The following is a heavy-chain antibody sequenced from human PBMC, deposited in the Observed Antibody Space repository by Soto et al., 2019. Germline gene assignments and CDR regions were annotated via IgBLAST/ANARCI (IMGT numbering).Heavy chain of an antibody. V-gene: IGHV1-69*13. CDR1: GGTFSSYA. Sequence: SVKVSCKASGGTFSSYAISWVRQAPGQGLEWMGGIIPIFGTANYAQKFQGRVTITADESTSTAYMELSSLRSEDTAVYYCASPIVATITYYYYGMDVWGQGTTVTVSS. CDR2: IIPIFGTA. CDR3: ASPIVATITYYYYGMDV. J-gene: IGHJ6*02. D-gene: IGHD5-12*01.